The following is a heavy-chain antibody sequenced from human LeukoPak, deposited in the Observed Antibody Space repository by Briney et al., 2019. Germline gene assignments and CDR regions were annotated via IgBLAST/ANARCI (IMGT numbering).Heavy chain of an antibody. J-gene: IGHJ6*03. CDR1: GFTFSSYA. V-gene: IGHV3-23*01. Sequence: GGSLRLSCAASGFTFSSYAMNWVRQAPGKGLEWVSVIRGSGGGSYYGDSVKGRFTISRDNSKNTLYLQMNSLRVEDTAVYYCAKAPFYYYYMDVWGKGTTVTVSS. CDR3: AKAPFYYYYMDV. CDR2: IRGSGGGS.